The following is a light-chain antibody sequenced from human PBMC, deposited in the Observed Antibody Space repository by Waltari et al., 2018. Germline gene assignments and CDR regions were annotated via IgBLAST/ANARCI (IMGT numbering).Light chain of an antibody. J-gene: IGLJ2*01. CDR2: KDS. V-gene: IGLV3-25*03. CDR1: TLPKQF. CDR3: QSADNSGTPVV. Sequence: SYDLTQPPSVSVSPGQTARITCSGNTLPKQFAYWYQQTPGQAPVLMIYKDSERPSGIPERFSGSSSGTTVMLTISGVQAEDEADYYCQSADNSGTPVVFGGGTKLTVL.